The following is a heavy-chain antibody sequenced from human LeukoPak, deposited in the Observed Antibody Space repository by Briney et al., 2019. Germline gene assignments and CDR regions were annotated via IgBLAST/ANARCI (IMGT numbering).Heavy chain of an antibody. Sequence: ASVKVSCKASGYTFTSYDINWVRQATGQGLEWLGWMNPNSGNTGYAQKFQGRVTMTRNTSISTAYMELSSLRSEDTAVYYCARGRRAARFVWAFWFDPWGQGTLVTVSS. V-gene: IGHV1-8*01. D-gene: IGHD6-6*01. CDR1: GYTFTSYD. J-gene: IGHJ5*02. CDR3: ARGRRAARFVWAFWFDP. CDR2: MNPNSGNT.